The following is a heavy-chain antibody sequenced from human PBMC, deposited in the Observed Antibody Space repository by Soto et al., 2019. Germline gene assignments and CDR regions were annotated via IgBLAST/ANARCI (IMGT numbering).Heavy chain of an antibody. J-gene: IGHJ4*02. CDR1: GDSISSSNYY. Sequence: SETLSLSCTVSGDSISSSNYYWGWIRQPPGKGLEWIGTIYSSGSTYYNPSLKTRVTISVDTSKNQFSLKLSSVTAADTTVYYCAGGLIRSYTSGWYHFDDWGQGALVTVSS. V-gene: IGHV4-39*01. D-gene: IGHD6-19*01. CDR3: AGGLIRSYTSGWYHFDD. CDR2: IYSSGST.